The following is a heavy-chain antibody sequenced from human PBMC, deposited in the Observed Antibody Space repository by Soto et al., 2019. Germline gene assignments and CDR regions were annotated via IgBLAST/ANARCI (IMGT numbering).Heavy chain of an antibody. CDR1: GGSIISGDYY. D-gene: IGHD6-13*01. CDR3: AGQTRYSSSWDYFDY. J-gene: IGHJ4*02. V-gene: IGHV4-30-4*01. Sequence: PSETLSLTCTVSGGSIISGDYYWIWIRQPPGKGLEWIGYIYYSGSTYYNPSLKSRVTISVDTSKNQFSLKLSSVTAADTAVYYCAGQTRYSSSWDYFDYWGQGTLVTVSS. CDR2: IYYSGST.